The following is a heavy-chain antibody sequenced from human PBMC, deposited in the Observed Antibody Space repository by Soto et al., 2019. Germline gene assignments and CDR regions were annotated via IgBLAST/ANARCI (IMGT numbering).Heavy chain of an antibody. CDR2: IYLDDDK. D-gene: IGHD1-1*01. V-gene: IGHV2-5*02. CDR1: GFSLSTSGVA. J-gene: IGHJ5*02. Sequence: QITLKESGPTLVKPTQTLTLTCTFSGFSLSTSGVAVGWIRQPPGKALEWLALIYLDDDKRYSPSLKSRLTITKDTSKNQVVLTMTNMDPVDTATYYCAHRPPERGLATFDPWGQGTLVTVSS. CDR3: AHRPPERGLATFDP.